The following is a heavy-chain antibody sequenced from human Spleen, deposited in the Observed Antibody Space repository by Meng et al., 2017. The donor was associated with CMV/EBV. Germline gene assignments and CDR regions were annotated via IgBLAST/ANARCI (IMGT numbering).Heavy chain of an antibody. D-gene: IGHD3-3*01. CDR3: ARDLGVGAAGY. J-gene: IGHJ4*02. CDR1: GYTFGDYL. V-gene: IGHV1-2*02. CDR2: INPKSGVT. Sequence: SCKASGYTFGDYLLHWVRQAPGQRLEWVGWINPKSGVTNYAQKFQGRVTMTTDTSIRTVYMDLTSLTSDDTAIFYCARDLGVGAAGYWGQGTLVTVSS.